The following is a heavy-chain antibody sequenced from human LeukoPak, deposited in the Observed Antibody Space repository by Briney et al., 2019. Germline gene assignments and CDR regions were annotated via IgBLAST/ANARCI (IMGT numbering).Heavy chain of an antibody. Sequence: GGSLRLSCTACRFTFNSNGMHWVRQAPGKGLEWMAFIRSDGGEEHYADSVKGRFTISRDNAKNSLYLQVNSLRVEDTAVYYCARSQFGELLNGFDYWGQGTLVTVSS. D-gene: IGHD3-10*01. V-gene: IGHV3-30*02. CDR2: IRSDGGEE. J-gene: IGHJ4*02. CDR3: ARSQFGELLNGFDY. CDR1: RFTFNSNG.